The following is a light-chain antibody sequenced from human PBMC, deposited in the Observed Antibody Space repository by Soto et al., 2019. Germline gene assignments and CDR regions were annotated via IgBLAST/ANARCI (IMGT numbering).Light chain of an antibody. J-gene: IGLJ1*01. CDR3: CSNAGGAIYC. V-gene: IGLV2-23*01. CDR1: SSDVGSQNL. Sequence: QSALTQPASVSGSPGQSITISCTGTSSDVGSQNLVSWYQQHPGEAPKLMIYEGTKRPSGVSNRFSGSKSGNTASLTISGLQAEDEADYYCCSNAGGAIYCFGTGTKLTVL. CDR2: EGT.